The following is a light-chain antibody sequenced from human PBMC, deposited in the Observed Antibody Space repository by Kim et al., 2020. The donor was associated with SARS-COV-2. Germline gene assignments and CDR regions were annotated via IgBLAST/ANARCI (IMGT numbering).Light chain of an antibody. J-gene: IGLJ3*02. CDR2: YDS. Sequence: SYELTQPPSVSVAPGKTARITCGGNNIGSKSVHWYQQKPGQAPVLVIYYDSDRPSGIPERFSGSNSGNTATLTISRVEAGDEADYYCQVWASRSDHPNWV. CDR3: QVWASRSDHPNWV. V-gene: IGLV3-21*04. CDR1: NIGSKS.